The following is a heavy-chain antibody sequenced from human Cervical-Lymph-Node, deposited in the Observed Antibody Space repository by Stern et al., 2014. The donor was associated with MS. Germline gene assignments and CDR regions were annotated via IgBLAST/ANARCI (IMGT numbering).Heavy chain of an antibody. V-gene: IGHV3-74*02. D-gene: IGHD2-8*01. J-gene: IGHJ6*02. CDR2: INSDGSST. CDR3: ARSNYGMDV. Sequence: EVQLVESGGGVVQPGGSLRLSCVASGFPFSSQGMHWVRQAPGKGLVWVSRINSDGSSTRYADSVKGRFTISRDNAKKTLYLQMDSLRAEDTAVYYCARSNYGMDVWGQGTTVAVSS. CDR1: GFPFSSQG.